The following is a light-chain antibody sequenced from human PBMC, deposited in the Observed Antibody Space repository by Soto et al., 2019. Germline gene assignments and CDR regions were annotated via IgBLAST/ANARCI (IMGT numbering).Light chain of an antibody. J-gene: IGLJ3*02. CDR3: SSYTSTYTLV. V-gene: IGLV2-14*01. Sequence: QYALTQPASVSGSPGQSITISCTGTSSDVGGYNYVSWYQQYPGKAPKLMIYEVSYRPSGVSNRFSGSKYGNTASLTISGLQSEDEADYYCSSYTSTYTLVFGGGTKLTVL. CDR1: SSDVGGYNY. CDR2: EVS.